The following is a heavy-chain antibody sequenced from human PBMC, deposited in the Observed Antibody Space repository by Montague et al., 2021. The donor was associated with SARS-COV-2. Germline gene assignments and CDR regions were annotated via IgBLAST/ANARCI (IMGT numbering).Heavy chain of an antibody. CDR1: GGSISSYY. V-gene: IGHV4-59*01. CDR2: IYYSGST. D-gene: IGHD4-11*01. J-gene: IGHJ5*02. CDR3: AREDYSNAWFDP. Sequence: SETRSPTCTVSGGSISSYYWSWIRQPPGKGLEWIGYIYYSGSTNYNPSLKSRVTISVDTSKNQFSLKLSSVTAADTAVYYCAREDYSNAWFDPWGQGTLVTVSS.